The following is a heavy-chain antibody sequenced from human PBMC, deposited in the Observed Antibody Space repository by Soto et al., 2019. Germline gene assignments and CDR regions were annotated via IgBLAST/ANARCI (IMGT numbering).Heavy chain of an antibody. J-gene: IGHJ5*02. D-gene: IGHD6-19*01. Sequence: PSQTLSLTCAISGDSVSSNSAAWNWIRQSPSRGLEWLGRTYYRSKWYYEYAVSVKSRITINPDTSKNQYSLQLNSVTPKDTAVYFCARVGYSSGWINYSWFDPWGQGTLVTVSS. CDR2: TYYRSKWYY. CDR3: ARVGYSSGWINYSWFDP. V-gene: IGHV6-1*01. CDR1: GDSVSSNSAA.